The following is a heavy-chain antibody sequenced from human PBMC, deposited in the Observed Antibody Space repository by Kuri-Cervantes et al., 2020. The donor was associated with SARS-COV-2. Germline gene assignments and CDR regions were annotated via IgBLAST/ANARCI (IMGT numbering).Heavy chain of an antibody. CDR1: GFTFSSYA. V-gene: IGHV3-30-3*01. D-gene: IGHD5-12*01. CDR3: ARVLRGYSGYELFDY. Sequence: GGSLRLSCAVSGFTFSSYAMHWVRQAPGKGLEWVAIISYDGNNDYYADSVKGRFTISRDNSKNTLYLQMNSLRAEDTAVYYCARVLRGYSGYELFDYWGQGTLVTVSS. CDR2: ISYDGNND. J-gene: IGHJ4*02.